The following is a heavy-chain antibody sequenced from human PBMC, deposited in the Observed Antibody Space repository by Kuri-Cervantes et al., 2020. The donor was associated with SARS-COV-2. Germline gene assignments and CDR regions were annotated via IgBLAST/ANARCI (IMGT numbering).Heavy chain of an antibody. D-gene: IGHD3-22*01. CDR3: ARWGGQPDSSGPNEL. CDR1: GGSISSSNW. V-gene: IGHV4-4*02. J-gene: IGHJ4*02. CDR2: IYHSGST. Sequence: SETLSLTCAVSGGSISSSNWWSWVRQPPGKGLEWIGEIYHSGSTNYNPSLMSRVTISVDKSKNQFSLKLSSVTTADTAVYYCARWGGQPDSSGPNELWGQGTLVTVSS.